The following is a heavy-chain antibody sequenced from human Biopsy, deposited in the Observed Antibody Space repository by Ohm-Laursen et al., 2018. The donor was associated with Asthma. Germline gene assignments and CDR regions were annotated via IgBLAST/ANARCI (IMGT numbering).Heavy chain of an antibody. V-gene: IGHV3-30*03. D-gene: IGHD4-23*01. Sequence: SLRLSCAAPGFTFSIYDIHWVRQAPGKELEWVAVISYDGGNKFYGDSVKGRFTLSRDNSRNTLYLQMNSLRVEDTAIYYCARTHERWTSIQDDALDIWGQGTMVIVSS. J-gene: IGHJ3*02. CDR3: ARTHERWTSIQDDALDI. CDR1: GFTFSIYD. CDR2: ISYDGGNK.